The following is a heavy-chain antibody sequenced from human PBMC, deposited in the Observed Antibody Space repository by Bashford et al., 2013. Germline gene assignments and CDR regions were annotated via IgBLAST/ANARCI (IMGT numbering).Heavy chain of an antibody. CDR3: ARDLYGSRSYSFFDP. CDR2: IGYSGIT. Sequence: SETLSLTCTVSGGSITSDFWSWIRQPPGKGLEWIGYIGYSGITNYNPSLKGRVTISIDTSKNQFSLRLSSVTAADTAFYYCARDLYGSRSYSFFDPWGQGTLVTVSS. CDR1: GGSITSDF. D-gene: IGHD3-10*01. J-gene: IGHJ5*02. V-gene: IGHV4-59*01.